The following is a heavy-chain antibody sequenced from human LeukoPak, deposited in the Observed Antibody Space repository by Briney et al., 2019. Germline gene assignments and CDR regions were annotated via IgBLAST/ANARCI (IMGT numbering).Heavy chain of an antibody. CDR3: ATDLGWLSQQAFDY. CDR1: GYTLTELS. V-gene: IGHV1-24*01. J-gene: IGHJ4*02. CDR2: FDPEDGET. Sequence: GASVKVSCKVSGYTLTELSMHWVRQAPGKGLEWMGGFDPEDGETIYAQKFQGRVTMTEDTSTDTAYMELSSLRSEDTAVYYCATDLGWLSQQAFDYWGQGTLVTVSS. D-gene: IGHD6-13*01.